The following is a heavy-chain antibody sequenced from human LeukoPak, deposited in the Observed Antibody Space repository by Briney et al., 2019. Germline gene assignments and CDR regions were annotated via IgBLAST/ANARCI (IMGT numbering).Heavy chain of an antibody. CDR1: GGXISSYY. J-gene: IGHJ3*02. D-gene: IGHD4-17*01. CDR3: AMTTVTFDAFDI. V-gene: IGHV4-4*07. Sequence: PSETLSLTCTVSGGXISSYYWSWIRQPAGKGLEWIGRIYTSGSTNYNPSLKSRVTMSVDTSKNQFSLKLSSVTAADTAVYYCAMTTVTFDAFDIWGQGTMVTVSS. CDR2: IYTSGST.